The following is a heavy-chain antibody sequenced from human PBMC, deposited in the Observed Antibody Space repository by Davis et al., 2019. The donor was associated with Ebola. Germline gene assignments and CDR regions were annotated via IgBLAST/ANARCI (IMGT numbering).Heavy chain of an antibody. CDR3: ASSRYRFLEWLLYNWFDP. V-gene: IGHV3-7*03. Sequence: GESLKIPCAASGFPFSSYWMSWVRQAPGKGLEWVANIKQDGSEKYYVDSVKGRFTISRDNAKNSLYLQMNSLRAEDTAVYYCASSRYRFLEWLLYNWFDPWGQGTLVTVSS. D-gene: IGHD3-3*01. CDR1: GFPFSSYW. J-gene: IGHJ5*02. CDR2: IKQDGSEK.